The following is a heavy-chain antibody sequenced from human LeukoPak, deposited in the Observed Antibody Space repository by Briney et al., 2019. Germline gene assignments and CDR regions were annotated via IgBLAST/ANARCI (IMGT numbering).Heavy chain of an antibody. CDR1: GFTFSSYE. CDR2: ISSSGSTI. Sequence: GGSLRLSCAASGFTFSSYEMNWVRQAPGQGLELVSSISSSGSTIYYADTVKGRFTISRDNAKNSLYLQMNSLIAEDTAVYYCARSGQGIIDYWGQGTLVTVSS. CDR3: ARSGQGIIDY. J-gene: IGHJ4*02. V-gene: IGHV3-48*03. D-gene: IGHD2-15*01.